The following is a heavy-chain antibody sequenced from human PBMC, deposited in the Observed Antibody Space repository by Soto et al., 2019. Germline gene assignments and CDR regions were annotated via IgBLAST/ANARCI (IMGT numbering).Heavy chain of an antibody. J-gene: IGHJ3*02. D-gene: IGHD3-9*01. CDR1: GFTFSSYW. V-gene: IGHV3-7*01. CDR3: AREYYDILTGDMAGTFDI. CDR2: IKQDGSEK. Sequence: EVQLVESGGGLVQPGGSLRLSCAASGFTFSSYWMSWVRQAPGKGLEWVANIKQDGSEKYYVDSVKGRFTISRDNAKNSLYLKMNSVRAEDTAVYYCAREYYDILTGDMAGTFDIWGQGTMVTVSS.